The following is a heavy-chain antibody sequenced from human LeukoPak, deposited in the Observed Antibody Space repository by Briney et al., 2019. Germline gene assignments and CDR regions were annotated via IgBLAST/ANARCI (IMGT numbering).Heavy chain of an antibody. CDR3: ASVYDSSGYYPF. Sequence: SETLSLTCTVSGGSISNYYWNWIRQPPGKGLEWIGEINHSGSTNYNPSLKSRVTISVDTSKNQFSLKLSSVTAADTAVYYCASVYDSSGYYPFWGQGTLVTVSS. V-gene: IGHV4-34*01. CDR1: GGSISNYY. J-gene: IGHJ4*02. CDR2: INHSGST. D-gene: IGHD3-22*01.